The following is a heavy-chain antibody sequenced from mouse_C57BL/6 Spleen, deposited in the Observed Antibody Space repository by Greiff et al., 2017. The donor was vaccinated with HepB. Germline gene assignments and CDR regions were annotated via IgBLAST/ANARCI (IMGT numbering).Heavy chain of an antibody. D-gene: IGHD1-1*02. Sequence: VKLMESGPGLVQPSQSLSITCTVSGFSLTSYGVHWVRQSPGKGLEWLGVIWSGGSTDYNAAFISRLSISKDNSKSQVFFKMNSLQADDTSIYYCATLSHWYFDVWGTGTTVTVSS. J-gene: IGHJ1*03. CDR2: IWSGGST. CDR3: ATLSHWYFDV. CDR1: GFSLTSYG. V-gene: IGHV2-2*01.